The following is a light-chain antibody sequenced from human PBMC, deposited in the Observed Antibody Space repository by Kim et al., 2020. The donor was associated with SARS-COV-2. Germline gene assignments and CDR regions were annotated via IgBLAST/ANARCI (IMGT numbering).Light chain of an antibody. CDR3: SSYTSRSSWV. J-gene: IGLJ3*02. V-gene: IGLV2-14*03. CDR2: DVS. Sequence: GQSITISCTGTSSDVGGFKHVSWYQQHPGKAPKLVIYDVSNRPSGVSNRFFGSKSDNTAALTISGLQTEDEADYYCSSYTSRSSWVFGGGTKLTVL. CDR1: SSDVGGFKH.